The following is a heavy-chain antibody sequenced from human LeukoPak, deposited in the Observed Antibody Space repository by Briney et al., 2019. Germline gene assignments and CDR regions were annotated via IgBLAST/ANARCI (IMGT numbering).Heavy chain of an antibody. D-gene: IGHD3-22*01. V-gene: IGHV4-30-4*01. CDR1: GGSISSGDYY. J-gene: IGHJ5*02. CDR3: ARDNAYYDSSGYHWFDP. Sequence: SQTLSLTCTVSGGSISSGDYYWSWIRQPPGKGLEWIGYIYYSGSTYYNPSLKSRVTISVDTSKNQFSLKLSSVTAADTAVYYCARDNAYYDSSGYHWFDPWGQGTLVTVSS. CDR2: IYYSGST.